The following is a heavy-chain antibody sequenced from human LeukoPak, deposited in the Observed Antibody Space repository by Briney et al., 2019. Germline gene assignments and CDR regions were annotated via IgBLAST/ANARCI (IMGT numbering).Heavy chain of an antibody. CDR3: AKEGSGSHFNWFDP. CDR2: IYYSGTT. V-gene: IGHV4-59*01. CDR1: GGSISPYY. Sequence: PSETLSLTCTVSGGSISPYYWNWIRQSPGKGLEWIGYIYYSGTTKYNPSLKSRVTISLDSSKNQFSLKLTSVTAADTAVYYCAKEGSGSHFNWFDPWGQGTLVTVSS. D-gene: IGHD1-26*01. J-gene: IGHJ5*02.